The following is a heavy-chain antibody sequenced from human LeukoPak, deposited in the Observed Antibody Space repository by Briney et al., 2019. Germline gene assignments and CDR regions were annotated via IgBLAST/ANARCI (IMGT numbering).Heavy chain of an antibody. J-gene: IGHJ4*02. D-gene: IGHD3-3*01. CDR1: GFTFSSYW. Sequence: SGGSLRLSCAASGFTFSSYWMSWVRQAPGKGLEWVANIKHDGSEQYYVDSVKGRFTISRHNAENSLYLQMNSLRAEDTAMYYCARSPTYYDFWSGDKFIDYWGQGTLVTVSS. CDR3: ARSPTYYDFWSGDKFIDY. V-gene: IGHV3-7*01. CDR2: IKHDGSEQ.